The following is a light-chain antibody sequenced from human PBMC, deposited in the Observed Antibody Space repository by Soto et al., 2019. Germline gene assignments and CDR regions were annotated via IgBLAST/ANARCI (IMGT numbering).Light chain of an antibody. CDR3: QQYGDSPLT. CDR2: GAS. J-gene: IGKJ4*01. V-gene: IGKV3-15*01. CDR1: QSVSSN. Sequence: EIVMTQSPATLSVSPGERATLSCRASQSVSSNLAWYQQKPGQAPRLLIYGASTRATGIPARFSGSGSGTEFTLTISSLQSEDFAVYHCQQYGDSPLTFGGGTKVEIK.